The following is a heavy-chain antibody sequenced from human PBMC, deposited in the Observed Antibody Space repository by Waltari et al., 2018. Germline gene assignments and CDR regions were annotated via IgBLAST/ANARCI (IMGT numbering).Heavy chain of an antibody. CDR1: GFTFSSYS. CDR3: ARKGYCSGGSCHGADAFDI. V-gene: IGHV3-21*03. CDR2: ISSSSSYI. Sequence: EVQLVESGGGLVKPGGSLRLACAASGFTFSSYSMNWVRQAPGKGLEWVSSISSSSSYIYYADSVNGRFPSPRDNAKNSLYLQMNSLRAEETAVYYCARKGYCSGGSCHGADAFDIWGQGTMVTVSS. D-gene: IGHD2-15*01. J-gene: IGHJ3*02.